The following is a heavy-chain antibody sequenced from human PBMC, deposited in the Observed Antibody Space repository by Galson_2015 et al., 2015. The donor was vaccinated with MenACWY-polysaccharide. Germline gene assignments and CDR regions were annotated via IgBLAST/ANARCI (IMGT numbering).Heavy chain of an antibody. Sequence: QSGAEVKKPGESLKISCKGSGYRFTNYWIGWVRQMPGKGLDWMGIVYPGDSDTRYSPSFQGQVTISADKSISTAYLQWSSLKASDTAMYYYARLLPEGGYDYFDYWGQGTLVTVSS. CDR2: VYPGDSDT. CDR3: ARLLPEGGYDYFDY. CDR1: GYRFTNYW. J-gene: IGHJ4*02. V-gene: IGHV5-51*01. D-gene: IGHD5-12*01.